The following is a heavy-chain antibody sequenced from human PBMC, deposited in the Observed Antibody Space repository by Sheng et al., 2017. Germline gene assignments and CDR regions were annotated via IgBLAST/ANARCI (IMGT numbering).Heavy chain of an antibody. CDR3: AREGGHSGSYSSY. V-gene: IGHV3-66*01. J-gene: IGHJ4*02. Sequence: EVQLVESGGGLVQPGGSLRLSCAASGFTVSSNYMSWVRQAPGKGLEWVSVIYSGGSTYYADSVKGRFTISRDNSKNTLYLQMNSLRAEDTAVYYCAREGGHSGSYSSYWGQGTLVTVSS. D-gene: IGHD1-26*01. CDR2: IYSGGST. CDR1: GFTVSSNY.